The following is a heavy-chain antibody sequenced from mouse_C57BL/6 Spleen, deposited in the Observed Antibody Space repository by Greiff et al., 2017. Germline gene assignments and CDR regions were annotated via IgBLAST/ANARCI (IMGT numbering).Heavy chain of an antibody. Sequence: EVKLVESGGGLVKPGGSLKLSCAASGFTFSSYAMSWVRQTPEKRLEWVATISDGGSCTYYPDNVKGRVTISRDNAKNNLYLQMGHLKSEDTAMYYCARAPRIITTDGYFDDWGQGTTLTVSS. CDR2: ISDGGSCT. D-gene: IGHD1-1*01. CDR1: GFTFSSYA. V-gene: IGHV5-4*03. CDR3: ARAPRIITTDGYFDD. J-gene: IGHJ2*01.